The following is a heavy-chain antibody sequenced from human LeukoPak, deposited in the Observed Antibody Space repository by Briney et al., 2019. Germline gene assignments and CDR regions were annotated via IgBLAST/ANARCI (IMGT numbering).Heavy chain of an antibody. CDR3: ARDGGIIRFGGQDV. J-gene: IGHJ6*02. CDR1: GFTFSSYW. D-gene: IGHD3-16*01. CDR2: MNRVGSEK. V-gene: IGHV3-7*01. Sequence: PGGSLRLSCAASGFTFSSYWMSWVRQAPGKGLEWVANMNRVGSEKKHVDCIKGRFTSSRDNAANSLYLQLNSLRVEDTAVYYCARDGGIIRFGGQDVWGQGTTVIVS.